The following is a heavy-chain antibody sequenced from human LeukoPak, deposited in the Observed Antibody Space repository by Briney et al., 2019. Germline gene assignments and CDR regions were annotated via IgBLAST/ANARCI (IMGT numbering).Heavy chain of an antibody. CDR2: TFHSGST. J-gene: IGHJ4*02. CDR3: ARDGYYYDGSFEY. Sequence: SETLSLTCAVSGYSISSGYFWAWIRQPPGKGLEWIGITFHSGSTYPNPSLKRRFIVSVDTSNNQFSLKLTSVTAADTATYYCARDGYYYDGSFEYWGQGIRVAVSS. V-gene: IGHV4-38-2*02. CDR1: GYSISSGYF. D-gene: IGHD3-22*01.